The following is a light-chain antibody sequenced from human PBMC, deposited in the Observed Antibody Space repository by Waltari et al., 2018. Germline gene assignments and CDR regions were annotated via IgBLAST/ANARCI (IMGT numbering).Light chain of an antibody. V-gene: IGKV1-39*01. Sequence: DIQMTQSPSSLSASIGDRVTITCRASQSITTYLNWYQQKPGKAPKLLIYAASSLQSGVPSRFSGSGSGTDFTLTISSLQPEDFATYSCQESYKTHPTFGGGTKVEIK. J-gene: IGKJ4*01. CDR2: AAS. CDR1: QSITTY. CDR3: QESYKTHPT.